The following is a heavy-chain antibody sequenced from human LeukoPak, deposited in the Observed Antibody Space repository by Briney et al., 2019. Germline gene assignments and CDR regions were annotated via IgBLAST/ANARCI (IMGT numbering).Heavy chain of an antibody. CDR3: ATSEGIAVAGAIDY. D-gene: IGHD6-19*01. J-gene: IGHJ4*02. CDR2: IYYTGST. CDR1: GGSISTYY. Sequence: SETLSLTCTVSGGSISTYYWSWIRQAPGKGLEWIGYIYYTGSTNYNPSLKSRVTISVDTSKNQFSLKLSSVTAADTAVYYCATSEGIAVAGAIDYWGQGTLVTVSS. V-gene: IGHV4-59*08.